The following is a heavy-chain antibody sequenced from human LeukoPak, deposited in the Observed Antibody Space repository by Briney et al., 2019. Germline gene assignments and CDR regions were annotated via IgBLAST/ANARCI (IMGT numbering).Heavy chain of an antibody. CDR2: IYYSGST. Sequence: SETLSLTCTVSGGSISSSSYYWGRLRQPSGKGLEWIGCIYYSGSTYYNPSLKTRVTISVDTSKNQFSLKLSSVTAADTAVYYWARYGSGSYFSMSGYFDYWGQGTLVTVSS. D-gene: IGHD3-10*01. CDR1: GGSISSSSYY. CDR3: ARYGSGSYFSMSGYFDY. V-gene: IGHV4-39*07. J-gene: IGHJ4*02.